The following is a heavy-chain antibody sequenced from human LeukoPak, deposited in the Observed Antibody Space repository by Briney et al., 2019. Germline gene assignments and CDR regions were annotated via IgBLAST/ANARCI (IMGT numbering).Heavy chain of an antibody. D-gene: IGHD6-13*01. CDR1: GGSISSYY. CDR2: IYYSGNT. CDR3: ARRYSSSWYYDY. J-gene: IGHJ4*02. V-gene: IGHV4-59*01. Sequence: PSETLSLTRTVSGGSISSYYWSWIRQPPGKGLEWIGYIYYSGNTNYNPSLKSRVTISVDTSKNQFSLKLSSVTAADTAVYYCARRYSSSWYYDYWGQGTLVTVSS.